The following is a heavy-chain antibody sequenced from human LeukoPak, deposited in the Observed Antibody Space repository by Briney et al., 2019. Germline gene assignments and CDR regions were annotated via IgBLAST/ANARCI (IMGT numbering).Heavy chain of an antibody. CDR1: GFTFSSYA. D-gene: IGHD3-10*01. CDR3: AKSPMYYYGSGSLDP. J-gene: IGHJ5*02. V-gene: IGHV3-23*01. CDR2: ISGSGGST. Sequence: GGSLRLSCAASGFTFSSYAMSWVRQAPGKGLEWVSGISGSGGSTYYADSVKGRFTISRDNSKNTLYLQMNSLRAEDTAVYYCAKSPMYYYGSGSLDPWGQGTLVTVSS.